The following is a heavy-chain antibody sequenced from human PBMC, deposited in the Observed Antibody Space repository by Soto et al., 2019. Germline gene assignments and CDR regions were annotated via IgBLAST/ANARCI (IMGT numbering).Heavy chain of an antibody. CDR1: GGSISSYY. V-gene: IGHV4-59*01. D-gene: IGHD3-3*01. CDR3: AGYDFWSGYYNY. J-gene: IGHJ4*02. CDR2: IYYSGST. Sequence: AETLSLTCTGSGGSISSYYWSWIRQPPGKGLEWIGYIYYSGSTNYNPSLKSRVTISVDTSKNQFSLKLSSVTAADTAVYYCAGYDFWSGYYNYWGKGTLVTVSS.